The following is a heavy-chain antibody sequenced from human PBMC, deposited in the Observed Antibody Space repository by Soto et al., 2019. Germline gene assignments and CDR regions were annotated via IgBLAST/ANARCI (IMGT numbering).Heavy chain of an antibody. CDR2: ISGNSDYI. J-gene: IGHJ4*02. CDR1: GFTFSTYS. CDR3: SRDHSSSSGEFDY. Sequence: PGGSLRLSCAACGFTFSTYSMNWVRQAPGKGLEWVSSISGNSDYIYDADSVKGRFTVSRDNARNSLYLQMNSLRAEDTAVYYCSRDHSSSSGEFDYWGQGTLVTVS. V-gene: IGHV3-21*01. D-gene: IGHD6-6*01.